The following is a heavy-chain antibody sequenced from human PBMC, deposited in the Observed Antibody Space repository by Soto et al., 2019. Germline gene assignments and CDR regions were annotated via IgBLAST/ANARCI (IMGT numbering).Heavy chain of an antibody. D-gene: IGHD3-10*01. CDR2: INHSGST. J-gene: IGHJ6*02. Sequence: SETLSLTCAVYGGSFSGYYWSWIRQPPGKGLEWIGEINHSGSTNYNPSLKSRVTISVDTSKNQFSLKLSSVTAADTAVYYCARRPAVPELLWYYYYGLDVWGQGTTVTVSS. CDR1: GGSFSGYY. V-gene: IGHV4-34*01. CDR3: ARRPAVPELLWYYYYGLDV.